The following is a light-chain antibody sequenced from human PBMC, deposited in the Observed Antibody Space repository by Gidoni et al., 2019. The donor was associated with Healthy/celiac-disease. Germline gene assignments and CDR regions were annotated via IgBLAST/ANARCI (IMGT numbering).Light chain of an antibody. Sequence: IVLTQSPGTLSLSPGERATLSCRASQSVSSSYLAWYQQKPGQAPRLLIYGASSRATGIPDRFSGSGSGTDFTLTISRLEPEDFAVDYCQQYGSSLITFXQXTRLEIK. CDR3: QQYGSSLIT. J-gene: IGKJ5*01. CDR1: QSVSSSY. CDR2: GAS. V-gene: IGKV3-20*01.